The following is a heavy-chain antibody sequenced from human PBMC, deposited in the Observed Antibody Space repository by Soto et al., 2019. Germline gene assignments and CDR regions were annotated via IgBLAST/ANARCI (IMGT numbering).Heavy chain of an antibody. CDR3: ALVRVVSGIGEIDS. CDR2: ISFDGSNQ. D-gene: IGHD2-8*02. J-gene: IGHJ5*01. V-gene: IGHV3-30-3*01. CDR1: DLTLISYA. Sequence: GVSLSRSCAASDLTLISYAMHWFRQAPGTGLEWVAVISFDGSNQHYGDSVKGRFTISRDNSNNTLYLQLNSLRVEDTAVYYCALVRVVSGIGEIDSGCNGTLVLASS.